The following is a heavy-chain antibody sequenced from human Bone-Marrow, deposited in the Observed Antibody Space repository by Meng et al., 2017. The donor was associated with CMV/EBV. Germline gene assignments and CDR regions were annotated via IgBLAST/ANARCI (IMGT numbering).Heavy chain of an antibody. D-gene: IGHD3-10*01. CDR3: ARGPYYGSVLSGYYYYGMDV. V-gene: IGHV4-39*07. J-gene: IGHJ6*02. Sequence: SETLSLTCTVSGGSISSGDYYWSWIRQPPGKGLEWIGEINHSGSTNYNPSLKSRVTISVDTSKNQFSLKLSSVTAADTAVYYCARGPYYGSVLSGYYYYGMDVWGQGTTVTVSS. CDR2: INHSGST. CDR1: GGSISSGDYY.